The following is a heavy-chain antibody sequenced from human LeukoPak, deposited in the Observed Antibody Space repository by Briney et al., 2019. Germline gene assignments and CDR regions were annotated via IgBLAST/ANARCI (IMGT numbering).Heavy chain of an antibody. V-gene: IGHV3-23*01. CDR2: ISGSGGST. J-gene: IGHJ6*02. CDR1: GFTFSSYA. D-gene: IGHD3-10*01. Sequence: GGSLRLSCAASGFTFSSYAMSWVRQAPGKGLEWVSAISGSGGSTHYADSVKGRFTISRDNSKNTLYLQMNSLRAEDTAVYYCAKDEWPGGSGSMGPYYYYGMDVWGQGTTVTVSS. CDR3: AKDEWPGGSGSMGPYYYYGMDV.